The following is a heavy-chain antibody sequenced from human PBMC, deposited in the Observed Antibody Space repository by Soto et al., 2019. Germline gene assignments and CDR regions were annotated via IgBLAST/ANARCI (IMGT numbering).Heavy chain of an antibody. V-gene: IGHV3-30*04. CDR2: ISYDGRNE. CDR1: GFTLSSYA. CDR3: ARDVGYSYGFDY. J-gene: IGHJ4*02. D-gene: IGHD5-18*01. Sequence: GGSLRLSCAASGFTLSSYAMPWVRHAPGKGLEWVALISYDGRNEYYADSVKGRFTISRDNSNNTLYMQMNSLRAEYTAVYYCARDVGYSYGFDYWGQGTLVTVSS.